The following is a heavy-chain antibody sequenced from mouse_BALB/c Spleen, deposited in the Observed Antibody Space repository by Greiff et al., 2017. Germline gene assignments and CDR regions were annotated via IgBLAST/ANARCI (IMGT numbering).Heavy chain of an antibody. CDR1: GYSITSDYA. V-gene: IGHV3-2*02. D-gene: IGHD5-1*01. J-gene: IGHJ2*01. Sequence: EVQLQQSGPGLVKPSQSLSLTCTVTGYSITSDYAWNWIRQFPGNKLEWMGYISYSGSTSYNPSLKSRISITRDTSKNQFFLQLNSVTTEDTATYYCAREYRYFDYWGQGTTLTVSS. CDR2: ISYSGST. CDR3: AREYRYFDY.